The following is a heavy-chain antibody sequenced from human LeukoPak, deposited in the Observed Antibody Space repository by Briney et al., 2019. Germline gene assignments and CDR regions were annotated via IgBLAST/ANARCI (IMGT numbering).Heavy chain of an antibody. J-gene: IGHJ4*02. CDR2: IWCDGSNK. V-gene: IGHV3-33*01. D-gene: IGHD6-19*01. CDR3: TRDLAVAGF. Sequence: GGSLRLSGAASGFTFSSYGMHWVRQAPGKGLEWVAVIWCDGSNKYYADSVKGRFTISRDNAKSSLYLQMNSLRAEDTAVYYCTRDLAVAGFWGQGTLVTVSS. CDR1: GFTFSSYG.